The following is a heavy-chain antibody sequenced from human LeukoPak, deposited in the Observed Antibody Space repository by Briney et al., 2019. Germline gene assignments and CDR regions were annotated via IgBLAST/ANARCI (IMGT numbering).Heavy chain of an antibody. Sequence: GESLKISCKGTGYSFTSYWIGWVRQLPGKGLEWMGIIYPGYSDTRYSPSFQGQVTISADKSISTAYLQWSSLMASDTAMYYCARRARYGAYAAFDYWGQGTLVIVSS. V-gene: IGHV5-51*01. D-gene: IGHD4-17*01. J-gene: IGHJ4*02. CDR2: IYPGYSDT. CDR1: GYSFTSYW. CDR3: ARRARYGAYAAFDY.